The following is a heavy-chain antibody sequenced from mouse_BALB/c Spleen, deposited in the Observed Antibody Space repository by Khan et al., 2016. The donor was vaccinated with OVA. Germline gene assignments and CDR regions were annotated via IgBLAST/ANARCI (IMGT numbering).Heavy chain of an antibody. V-gene: IGHV5-6*01. J-gene: IGHJ3*01. CDR1: GFTFSTYG. CDR2: INSDGDYT. Sequence: EVELVESGGDLVKPGGSLRLSCAASGFTFSTYGMSWVRQPPDKRLEWVATINSDGDYTYYPDTVKGRLTISRNNDEKTLYQQMSSLKSEDTAIYYCASHLTGSFAYWGQGTLVTVSA. D-gene: IGHD4-1*01. CDR3: ASHLTGSFAY.